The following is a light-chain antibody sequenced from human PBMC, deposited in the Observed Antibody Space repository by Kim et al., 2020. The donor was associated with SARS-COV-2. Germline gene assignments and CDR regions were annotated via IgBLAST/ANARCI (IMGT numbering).Light chain of an antibody. CDR3: LQDFNFPWT. J-gene: IGKJ1*01. CDR2: AAS. Sequence: ASVGDRVTITCRASQGIRNDLGWYQQKLGRAPRLLIYAASSLQSGVPSRFSGSGSGTEFTLTISSLQPEDFATYYCLQDFNFPWTFGQGTKVDIK. CDR1: QGIRND. V-gene: IGKV1-6*01.